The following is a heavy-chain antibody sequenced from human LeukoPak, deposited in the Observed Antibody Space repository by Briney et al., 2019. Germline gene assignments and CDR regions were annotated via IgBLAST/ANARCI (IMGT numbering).Heavy chain of an antibody. CDR2: INPNSGGT. V-gene: IGHV1-2*02. CDR1: GYTFTDDF. Sequence: GASVKVSCKASGYTFTDDFIHWVRQAPGQGLEWMGWINPNSGGTKYAEKFQGRITTTRDTSTSTVYMELSSLRSEDTAVYYCASGGYFDWLDRFDYWGQGTLVTVSS. CDR3: ASGGYFDWLDRFDY. J-gene: IGHJ4*02. D-gene: IGHD3-9*01.